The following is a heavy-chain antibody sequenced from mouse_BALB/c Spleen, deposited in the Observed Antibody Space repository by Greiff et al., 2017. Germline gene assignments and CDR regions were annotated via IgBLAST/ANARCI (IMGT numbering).Heavy chain of an antibody. V-gene: IGHV2-9*02. J-gene: IGHJ3*01. Sequence: VKLVESGPGLVAPSQSLSITCTVSGFSLTSYGVHWVRQPPGKGLEWLGVIWAGGSTNYNSALMSRLSISKDNSKSQVFLKMNSLQTDDSAMYYCARDVGYDPWFAYWGQGTLVTVSA. D-gene: IGHD2-2*01. CDR1: GFSLTSYG. CDR2: IWAGGST. CDR3: ARDVGYDPWFAY.